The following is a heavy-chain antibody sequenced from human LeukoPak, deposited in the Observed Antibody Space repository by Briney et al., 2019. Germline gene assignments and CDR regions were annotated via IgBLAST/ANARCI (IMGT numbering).Heavy chain of an antibody. V-gene: IGHV4-39*01. J-gene: IGHJ5*02. CDR1: GGSISSSSYY. CDR2: IYYSGST. D-gene: IGHD3-10*01. Sequence: PSETLSLTCTVSGGSISSSSYYWGWIRQPPGKGLEWIGSIYYSGSTYYNPSLKSRVTISVDTSKNQFSLKLSSVTAADTAVYYCARHCREYGSGSRNWFDPWGQGTLVTVSS. CDR3: ARHCREYGSGSRNWFDP.